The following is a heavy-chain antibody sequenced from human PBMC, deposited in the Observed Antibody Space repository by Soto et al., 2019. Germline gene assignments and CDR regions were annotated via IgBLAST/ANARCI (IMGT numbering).Heavy chain of an antibody. CDR1: GDSIISGDYY. D-gene: IGHD3-22*01. J-gene: IGHJ3*02. CDR2: IYYSGDT. Sequence: SETLSLTCTVSGDSIISGDYYWSWIRQTPGKGLEWIGYIYYSGDTNYNPSLKSRVTISVDTSKNQFSLKLSSVTAADTAVYYCARGEYSYDSRGYRGAFDIWGQGTMVTVSS. CDR3: ARGEYSYDSRGYRGAFDI. V-gene: IGHV4-30-4*02.